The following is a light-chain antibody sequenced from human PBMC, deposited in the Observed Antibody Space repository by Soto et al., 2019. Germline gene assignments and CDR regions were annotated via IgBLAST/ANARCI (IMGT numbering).Light chain of an antibody. J-gene: IGLJ3*02. CDR3: CSYAADYSLV. V-gene: IGLV2-11*01. CDR2: DAS. Sequence: QSALTQPRSVSASPGQSVTISCTGTSSNVGDYNYVSWYQQNPGKAPKLMIYDASKRPSGVPDRFSGSKSGNAASLTISGLKADDEADYYCCSYAADYSLVFGGETKLTVL. CDR1: SSNVGDYNY.